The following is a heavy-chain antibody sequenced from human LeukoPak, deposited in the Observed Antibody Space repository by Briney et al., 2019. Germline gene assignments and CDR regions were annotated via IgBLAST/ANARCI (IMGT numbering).Heavy chain of an antibody. Sequence: SETLSLTCTVSGYSISSGYYWGWIRQPPGKGLEWIGSIYHSGSTYYNPSLKSRVTISVDTSKNQFSLKLSSVTAADTAVYYCARAVYDSSGHPSVDYWGQGTLVTVSS. CDR1: GYSISSGYY. D-gene: IGHD3-22*01. CDR2: IYHSGST. V-gene: IGHV4-38-2*02. CDR3: ARAVYDSSGHPSVDY. J-gene: IGHJ4*02.